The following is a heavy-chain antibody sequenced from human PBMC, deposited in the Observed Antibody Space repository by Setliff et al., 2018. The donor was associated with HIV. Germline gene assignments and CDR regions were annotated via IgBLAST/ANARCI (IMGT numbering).Heavy chain of an antibody. CDR3: ARERTPTFGVVNMSPLDY. D-gene: IGHD3-3*01. Sequence: ASVMVSCKASGYTFTSYGISWVRQAPGQGLEWMGWISAYNGNTNYAQKLQGRVTMTTDTSTSTVYMELSSLRSDDTAVYYCARERTPTFGVVNMSPLDYWGQGTLVTVSS. V-gene: IGHV1-18*01. CDR2: ISAYNGNT. CDR1: GYTFTSYG. J-gene: IGHJ4*02.